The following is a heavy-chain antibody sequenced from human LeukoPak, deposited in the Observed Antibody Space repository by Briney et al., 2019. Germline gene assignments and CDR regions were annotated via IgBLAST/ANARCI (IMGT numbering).Heavy chain of an antibody. Sequence: PGGSLRLSCAASGFTFSSFWMSWVRQAPGKGLEWVANIKQDGSEKYYVDSVKGRFTISRDNAKNSLFRQMNSLRAEDTAVYYCARERYFDSSGYYYMRGHWGQGTLVTVSS. CDR2: IKQDGSEK. J-gene: IGHJ4*02. CDR3: ARERYFDSSGYYYMRGH. CDR1: GFTFSSFW. D-gene: IGHD3-22*01. V-gene: IGHV3-7*03.